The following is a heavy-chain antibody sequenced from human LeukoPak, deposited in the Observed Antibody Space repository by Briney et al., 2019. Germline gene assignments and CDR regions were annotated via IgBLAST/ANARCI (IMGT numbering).Heavy chain of an antibody. D-gene: IGHD3-16*01. CDR2: IYYSGST. CDR3: ARGGYTYYDYVWS. J-gene: IGHJ4*02. CDR1: GGSISSSSYY. Sequence: SETLSLTCTVSGGSISSSSYYWGWIRQPPGKGLEWIGSIYYSGSTYYNPSLKSRVTISVDTSKNQFSLKLSSVTAADTAVYYCARGGYTYYDYVWSWGQGTLVTVSS. V-gene: IGHV4-39*07.